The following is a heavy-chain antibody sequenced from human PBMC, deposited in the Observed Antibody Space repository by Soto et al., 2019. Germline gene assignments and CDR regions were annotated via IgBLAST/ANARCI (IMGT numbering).Heavy chain of an antibody. CDR1: GGSLSDYY. CDR2: IYHSGNT. Sequence: QVQLQESGPGLVKPSETLSLTCAVSGGSLSDYYWSWIRQPPGKGLEWIGYIYHSGNTNYNPSIKSRVTISLDRPKNLYSLKLRSVTAADTAVYYCVRDRGYWSGRDAFDIWGLGTMVTVSS. D-gene: IGHD3-3*01. CDR3: VRDRGYWSGRDAFDI. V-gene: IGHV4-59*01. J-gene: IGHJ3*02.